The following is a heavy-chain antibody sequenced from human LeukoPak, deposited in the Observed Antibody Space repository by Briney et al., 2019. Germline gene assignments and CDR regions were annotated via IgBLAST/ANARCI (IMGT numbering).Heavy chain of an antibody. D-gene: IGHD3-3*01. CDR2: IKSNTHDGTT. J-gene: IGHJ4*02. CDR1: GFTFSNAW. V-gene: IGHV3-15*01. CDR3: TTDGLNDFWSGYFQYYFDY. Sequence: GGSLRLSCAASGFTFSNAWMSWVRQAPGKGLEWVGRIKSNTHDGTTDYAAPVKGRFTISRDDSKNTLYLQMNSLKTEDTAVYYCTTDGLNDFWSGYFQYYFDYWGQGTLVTVSS.